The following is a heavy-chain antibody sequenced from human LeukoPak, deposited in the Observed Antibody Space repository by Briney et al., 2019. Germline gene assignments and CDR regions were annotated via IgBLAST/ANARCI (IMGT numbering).Heavy chain of an antibody. J-gene: IGHJ4*02. CDR1: GFTFSRYA. CDR2: VSGSGGST. D-gene: IGHD1-26*01. Sequence: GGSLRLSCAASGFTFSRYAMSWVRQAPGKGLEWVSAVSGSGGSTYYADSVKGLFTISRDNSKNTLYLQMNSLRAEDTAVYYCAKDADSGSYLVYWGQGTLVTVSS. V-gene: IGHV3-23*01. CDR3: AKDADSGSYLVY.